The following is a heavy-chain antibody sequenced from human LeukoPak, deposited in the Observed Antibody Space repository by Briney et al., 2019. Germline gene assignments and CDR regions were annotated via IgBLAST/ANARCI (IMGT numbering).Heavy chain of an antibody. J-gene: IGHJ4*02. V-gene: IGHV5-51*01. CDR2: ISPDGSDT. D-gene: IGHD6-13*01. CDR1: GYSFTNYW. Sequence: GESLKISCKGSGYSFTNYWIGWVRQMPGKGLEWMGIISPDGSDTRYSPSFQGQVTISADKSITTAYLQWSSLKASDTAMYYCARLTGSWSFDYWGQGTLVTVSS. CDR3: ARLTGSWSFDY.